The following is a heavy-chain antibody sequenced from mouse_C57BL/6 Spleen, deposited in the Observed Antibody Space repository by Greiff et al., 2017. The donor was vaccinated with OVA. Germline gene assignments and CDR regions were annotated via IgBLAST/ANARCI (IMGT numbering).Heavy chain of an antibody. CDR2: IDPETGGT. Sequence: VKLQESGAELVRPGASVTLSCKASGYTFTDYEMHWVKQTPVHGLEWIGAIDPETGGTAYNQKFKGKAILTADKSSSTAYMELRSLTSEDSAVYYCTSPYYYGSSPYYYAMDYWGQGTSVTVSS. CDR1: GYTFTDYE. J-gene: IGHJ4*01. D-gene: IGHD1-1*01. CDR3: TSPYYYGSSPYYYAMDY. V-gene: IGHV1-15*01.